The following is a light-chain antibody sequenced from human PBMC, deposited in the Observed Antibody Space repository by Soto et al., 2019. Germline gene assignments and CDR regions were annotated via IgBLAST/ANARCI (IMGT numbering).Light chain of an antibody. CDR2: GNS. J-gene: IGLJ1*01. V-gene: IGLV1-44*01. CDR1: SSNIGSNT. Sequence: QSALTQPPSASGTPGQRVTISCSGSSSNIGSNTVNWYQQLPGTAPKLLIYGNSQRPSGVPDRFSGSKSGTSASLVISGLQSEDEADYYCGAWDDSLNGFYVFGTGTKVTVL. CDR3: GAWDDSLNGFYV.